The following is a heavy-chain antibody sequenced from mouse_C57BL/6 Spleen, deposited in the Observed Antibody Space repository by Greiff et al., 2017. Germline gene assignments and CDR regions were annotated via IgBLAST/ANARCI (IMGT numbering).Heavy chain of an antibody. CDR2: IHPNSGST. J-gene: IGHJ1*03. D-gene: IGHD2-4*01. V-gene: IGHV1-64*01. CDR3: AREGVYYDYWYFDV. Sequence: VQLQQPGAELVKPGASVKLSCKASGYTFTSYWMHWVKQRPGQGLEWIGMIHPNSGSTNYNEKFKSKATLTVDKSSSTAYMQLSSLTSEDSAVYYCAREGVYYDYWYFDVWGTGTTVTVSS. CDR1: GYTFTSYW.